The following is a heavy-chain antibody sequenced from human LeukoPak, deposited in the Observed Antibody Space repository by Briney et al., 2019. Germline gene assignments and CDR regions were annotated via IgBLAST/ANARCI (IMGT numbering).Heavy chain of an antibody. CDR2: ISSSSSYI. Sequence: GGSLRLSCGTSGFIFNDYSINWIRQPPGKGLEWVSSISSSSSYIYYADSVKGRFTISRDNAKNSLYLQMNSLRAEDTAVYYCATMRGIYGMDVWGQGTTVTVSS. V-gene: IGHV3-21*01. CDR1: GFIFNDYS. D-gene: IGHD3-16*01. J-gene: IGHJ6*02. CDR3: ATMRGIYGMDV.